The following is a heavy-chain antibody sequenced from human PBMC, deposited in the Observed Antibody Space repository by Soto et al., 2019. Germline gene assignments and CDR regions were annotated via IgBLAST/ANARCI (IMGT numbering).Heavy chain of an antibody. CDR1: GGSISSYY. CDR2: IYYSGST. Sequence: SETLSLTCTVSGGSISSYYWSWIRQPPGKGLEWIGYIYYSGSTNYNPSLKSRVTISVDTSKNQFSLKLSSVTAADTAVYYCARDVRIAAAGTSSYNWFGPWGQGTLVTVSS. CDR3: ARDVRIAAAGTSSYNWFGP. V-gene: IGHV4-59*01. J-gene: IGHJ5*02. D-gene: IGHD6-13*01.